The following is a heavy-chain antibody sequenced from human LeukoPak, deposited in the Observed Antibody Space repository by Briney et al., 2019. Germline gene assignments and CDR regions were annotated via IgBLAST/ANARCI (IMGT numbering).Heavy chain of an antibody. J-gene: IGHJ3*02. V-gene: IGHV3-30*18. Sequence: GGSLRLSCAASGITFSNYEFHWVRQAPGKGPQWVAVISKDGDYEYSIDSEKGRFTISRDNSKNTLYLQMNSLRAEDTAVYYCAKDLIWGSYRPDAFDIWGQGTMVTVSS. CDR1: GITFSNYE. D-gene: IGHD3-16*02. CDR2: ISKDGDYE. CDR3: AKDLIWGSYRPDAFDI.